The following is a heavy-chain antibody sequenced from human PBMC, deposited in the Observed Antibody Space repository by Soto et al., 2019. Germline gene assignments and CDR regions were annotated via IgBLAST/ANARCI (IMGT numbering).Heavy chain of an antibody. Sequence: KTSETLSLTCAVYGGSFSGYYWTWLRQPPGKGLEWIGEINHSGSTNYNPSLKSRVTISVDTSTNQFSLKVTSVTAADTAVYYCATANWSHHYFDSWGQGTRVTVPQ. CDR1: GGSFSGYY. V-gene: IGHV4-34*01. CDR2: INHSGST. D-gene: IGHD1-1*01. CDR3: ATANWSHHYFDS. J-gene: IGHJ4*02.